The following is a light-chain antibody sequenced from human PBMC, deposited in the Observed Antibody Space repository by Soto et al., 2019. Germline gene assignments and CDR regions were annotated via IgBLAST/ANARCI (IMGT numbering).Light chain of an antibody. V-gene: IGLV2-14*01. CDR1: SSDVGGYDY. Sequence: QSDLTQPASVSGAPVQSVTISCTGTSSDVGGYDYVSWYQQHPGTAPKLMLYEVNNRPSGVSNRLSGSKSGNTASLIISGLHSEDEADYYCSAYTTTSTLIFGTGTKVTVL. CDR3: SAYTTTSTLI. J-gene: IGLJ1*01. CDR2: EVN.